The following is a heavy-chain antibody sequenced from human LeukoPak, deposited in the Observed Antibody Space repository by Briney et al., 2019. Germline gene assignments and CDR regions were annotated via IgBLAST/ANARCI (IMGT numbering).Heavy chain of an antibody. CDR1: GGSFSGYY. CDR2: INHSGST. Sequence: SETLSLTCAVCGGSFSGYYWSWIRQPPGKGLEWIGEINHSGSTNYNPSLKSRVTISVDTSKNQFSLKLSSVTAADTAVYYCTRSQWGDYFDYWGQGTLVTVSS. V-gene: IGHV4-34*01. D-gene: IGHD3-16*01. CDR3: TRSQWGDYFDY. J-gene: IGHJ4*02.